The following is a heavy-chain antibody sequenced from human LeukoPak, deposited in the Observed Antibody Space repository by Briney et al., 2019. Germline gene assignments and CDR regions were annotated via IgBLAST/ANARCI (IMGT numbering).Heavy chain of an antibody. D-gene: IGHD3-10*01. CDR2: ISYDGSNK. CDR3: AKDMYYYGSGSPTPFDY. CDR1: GFTFSSYG. Sequence: AGRSLRLTCAASGFTFSSYGMHWVRQAPVKGLEWVAVISYDGSNKYYADSVKGRFTISRDNSKNTLYLQMNSLRAEDTAVYYCAKDMYYYGSGSPTPFDYWGQGTLVTVSS. J-gene: IGHJ4*02. V-gene: IGHV3-30*18.